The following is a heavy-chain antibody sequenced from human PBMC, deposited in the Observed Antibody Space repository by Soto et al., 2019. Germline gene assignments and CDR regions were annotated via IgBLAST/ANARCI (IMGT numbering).Heavy chain of an antibody. J-gene: IGHJ3*02. D-gene: IGHD3-9*01. V-gene: IGHV3-23*01. Sequence: GGSLRLSCAASGFTFSSYAMSWVRRAPGKGLEWVSAISDSGTSTYYADSVKGRFSISRDDSKNTFYLQLNSLRVEDTAPYYCVKDRDDIGMVDVFDIWGKGTMVTVSS. CDR3: VKDRDDIGMVDVFDI. CDR1: GFTFSSYA. CDR2: ISDSGTST.